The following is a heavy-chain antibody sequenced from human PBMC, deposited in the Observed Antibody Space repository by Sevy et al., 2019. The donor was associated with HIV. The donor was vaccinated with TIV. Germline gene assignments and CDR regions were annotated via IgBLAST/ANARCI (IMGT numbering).Heavy chain of an antibody. CDR3: AKEGGSYYYYYGMDV. V-gene: IGHV3-21*01. D-gene: IGHD3-16*01. Sequence: GGSLRLSCAASGSTFSSSTMNWVRQAPGKGLEWVSSISSSSTYIYYADSLKGRFTISRDNAKNSLYLQMNSLRAKDTAVYYCAKEGGSYYYYYGMDVWGQGTTVTVSS. CDR2: ISSSSTYI. J-gene: IGHJ6*02. CDR1: GSTFSSST.